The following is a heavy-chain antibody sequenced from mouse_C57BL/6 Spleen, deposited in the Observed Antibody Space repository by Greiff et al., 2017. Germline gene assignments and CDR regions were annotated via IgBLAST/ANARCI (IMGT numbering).Heavy chain of an antibody. J-gene: IGHJ3*01. CDR1: GYAFSSYW. V-gene: IGHV1-80*01. CDR3: ARWGLTQFAY. CDR2: IHPGDGDT. Sequence: VKLQESGAELVKPGASVKISCKASGYAFSSYWMNWVKQRPGKGLEWIGQIHPGDGDTNYNGKFKGKATLTADKSSSTAYMQLSSLTSEDSAVYFCARWGLTQFAYWGQGTLVTVSA.